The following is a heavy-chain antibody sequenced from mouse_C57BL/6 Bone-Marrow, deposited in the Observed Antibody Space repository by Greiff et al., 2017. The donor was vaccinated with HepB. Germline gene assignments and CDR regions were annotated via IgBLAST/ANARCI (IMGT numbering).Heavy chain of an antibody. CDR2: IDPSDSYT. D-gene: IGHD2-1*01. V-gene: IGHV1-69*01. CDR1: GYTFTSYW. CDR3: ARRGYYGNSWFAY. Sequence: QVQLQQPGAELVMPGASVKLSCKASGYTFTSYWMHWVKQRPGQGLEWIGEIDPSDSYTNYTQKFKGKSTLTVDKSSSTAYMQLSSLTSEDSAVYYCARRGYYGNSWFAYWGQGTLVTVSA. J-gene: IGHJ3*01.